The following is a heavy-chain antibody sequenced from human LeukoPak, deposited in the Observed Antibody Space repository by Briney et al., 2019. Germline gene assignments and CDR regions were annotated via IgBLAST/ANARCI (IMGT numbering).Heavy chain of an antibody. CDR3: ARQRYYDGSGYLE. Sequence: SETLSLTCSVSGDSVSRSDSYWDWIRQPPGKGLEWIGTIYYSGRTYYSPSLKSRVTMSVDPSNNQFSLNLRSVTAADTAVYYCARQRYYDGSGYLEWGQGTLLSVSS. J-gene: IGHJ1*01. D-gene: IGHD3-22*01. CDR2: IYYSGRT. V-gene: IGHV4-39*01. CDR1: GDSVSRSDSY.